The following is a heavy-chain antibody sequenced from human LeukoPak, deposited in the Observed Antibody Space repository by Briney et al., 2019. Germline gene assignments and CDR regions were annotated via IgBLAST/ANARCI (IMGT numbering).Heavy chain of an antibody. CDR2: IYYSGST. V-gene: IGHV4-59*01. CDR3: ARSDYGDYYDAFDI. D-gene: IGHD4-17*01. J-gene: IGHJ3*02. CDR1: GGSISSYY. Sequence: SETLSLTCTVPGGSISSYYWSWIRQPPGKGLEWIGYIYYSGSTNYNPSLKSRVTISVDTSKNQFSLKLSSVTAADTAVYYCARSDYGDYYDAFDIWGQGTMVTVSS.